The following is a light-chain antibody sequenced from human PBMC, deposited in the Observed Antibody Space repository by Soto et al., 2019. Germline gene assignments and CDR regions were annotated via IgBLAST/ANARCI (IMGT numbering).Light chain of an antibody. J-gene: IGKJ2*01. Sequence: EIVMTQSPATLSVSPGGRATLSCRASQSVSSDLAWYQQKPGQAPRLLIYGASTRATGVPARFGGSGSGTVFTLTISSLQSEDCAVYYCQQYNDWPGGTFGQGTTLDI. V-gene: IGKV3-15*01. CDR1: QSVSSD. CDR3: QQYNDWPGGT. CDR2: GAS.